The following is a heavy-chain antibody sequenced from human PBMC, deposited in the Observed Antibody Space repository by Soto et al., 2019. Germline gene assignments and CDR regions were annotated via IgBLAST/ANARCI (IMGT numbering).Heavy chain of an antibody. V-gene: IGHV1-69*06. J-gene: IGHJ4*02. D-gene: IGHD3-9*01. CDR2: IIPIFGTA. Sequence: SVKVSCKASGGTFSSYAISWVRQAPGQGLEWMGGIIPIFGTANYAQKFQGRVTITADKSTSTAYMEPSSLRSEDTAVYYCARVIDILKTTVFDYWGQGTLVTVSA. CDR1: GGTFSSYA. CDR3: ARVIDILKTTVFDY.